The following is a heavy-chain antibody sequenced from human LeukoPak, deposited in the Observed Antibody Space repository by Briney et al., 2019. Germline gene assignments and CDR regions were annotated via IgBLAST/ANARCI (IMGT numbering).Heavy chain of an antibody. J-gene: IGHJ4*02. CDR3: ASSPYYYDSSGNYYYFEY. CDR1: GYTFSGYC. CDR2: INPNSGDT. V-gene: IGHV1-2*02. D-gene: IGHD3-22*01. Sequence: ASVKVSCKASGYTFSGYCMHWVRQAPGQGLEWMGWINPNSGDTNSAQRFQGKVTMTRDTSISTAYMELSRLRSDDTAVYYCASSPYYYDSSGNYYYFEYWGQGTLVTVSS.